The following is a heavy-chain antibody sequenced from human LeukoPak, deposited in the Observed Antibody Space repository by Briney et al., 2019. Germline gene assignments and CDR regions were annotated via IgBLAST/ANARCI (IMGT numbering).Heavy chain of an antibody. V-gene: IGHV3-30*18. J-gene: IGHJ4*02. CDR3: AKDRGGAYFGY. CDR1: GFTFSSYG. D-gene: IGHD2-21*01. Sequence: PGGSLRLSCAASGFTFSSYGMHWVRQAPGKGLEWVAVISYVGSSTYYADSVKGRFSISRDNSKNTLYVQMNSLRAEDTAVYHCAKDRGGAYFGYWGQGTLVTVSS. CDR2: ISYVGSST.